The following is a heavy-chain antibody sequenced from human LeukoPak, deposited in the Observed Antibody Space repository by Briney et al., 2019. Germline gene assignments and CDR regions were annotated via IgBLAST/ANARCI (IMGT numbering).Heavy chain of an antibody. CDR2: INHSGST. V-gene: IGHV4-34*01. CDR1: GGSFSGYY. Sequence: SETLSLTCAVYGGSFSGYYWSWIRQPPGKGLEWIGEINHSGSTNYNPSLKSRVTISVDTSKNQFSLKLSSVTAADTAVYYCARGLPTDGSESYYETFDYWGQGTLVTVSS. J-gene: IGHJ4*02. D-gene: IGHD3-10*01. CDR3: ARGLPTDGSESYYETFDY.